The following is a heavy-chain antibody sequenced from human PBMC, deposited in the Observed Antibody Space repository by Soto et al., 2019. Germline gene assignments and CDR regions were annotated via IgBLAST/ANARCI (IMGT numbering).Heavy chain of an antibody. J-gene: IGHJ4*02. Sequence: LRLPCAASGFTFSSYAMHWVRQAPGKGLEWVAVISYDGSNKYYADTVKGRFTISRDNSKNTLYLQMNSLRAEDTAVYYCARSIAVAGDFDYWGQGTLVTVSS. CDR1: GFTFSSYA. D-gene: IGHD6-19*01. V-gene: IGHV3-30-3*01. CDR3: ARSIAVAGDFDY. CDR2: ISYDGSNK.